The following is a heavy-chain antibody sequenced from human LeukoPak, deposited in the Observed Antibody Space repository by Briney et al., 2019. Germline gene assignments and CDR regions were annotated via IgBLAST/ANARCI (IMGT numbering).Heavy chain of an antibody. CDR2: IYYSGST. J-gene: IGHJ6*03. D-gene: IGHD2-2*02. CDR3: ARLVVPAAIRYYYYYMDV. Sequence: SETLSLTCTVSGYSISSGYYWGWIRQPPGKGLEWIGSIYYSGSTYYNPSLKSRVTISVDTSKNQFSLKLSSVTAADTAVYYCARLVVPAAIRYYYYYMDVWGKGTTVTVSS. V-gene: IGHV4-38-2*02. CDR1: GYSISSGYY.